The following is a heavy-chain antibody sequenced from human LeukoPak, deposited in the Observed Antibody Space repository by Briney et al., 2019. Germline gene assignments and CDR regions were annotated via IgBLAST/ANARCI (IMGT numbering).Heavy chain of an antibody. CDR2: IYPGDSDT. J-gene: IGHJ6*03. CDR3: ARPFCSGGSCYSGYMDV. V-gene: IGHV5-51*01. CDR1: GYSFTSYW. Sequence: GESLNISCKGSGYSFTSYWIGWVRQMPGKGLEWMGIIYPGDSDTRYSPSFQGQVTISAGKSISTAYLQWSSLKASDTAMYYCARPFCSGGSCYSGYMDVWGKGTTVTFSS. D-gene: IGHD2-15*01.